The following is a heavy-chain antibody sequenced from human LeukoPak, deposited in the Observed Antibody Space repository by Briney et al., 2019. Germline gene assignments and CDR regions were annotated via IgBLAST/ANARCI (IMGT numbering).Heavy chain of an antibody. Sequence: SQTLSLTCAISGDSVSSNSAARNWIRQSPSRGLEWLGRTYFRSKWYNDYAVSVKSRITINPDTSKNQFSLQLNSVTPEDTAVYFCARRGWYDAFDIWGQGTMVTVSS. CDR2: TYFRSKWYN. J-gene: IGHJ3*02. CDR1: GDSVSSNSAA. CDR3: ARRGWYDAFDI. V-gene: IGHV6-1*01. D-gene: IGHD6-19*01.